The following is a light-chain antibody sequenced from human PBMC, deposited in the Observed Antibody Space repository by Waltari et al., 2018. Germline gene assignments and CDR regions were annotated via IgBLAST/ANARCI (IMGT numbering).Light chain of an antibody. CDR1: QSVNTN. J-gene: IGKJ4*01. CDR2: GAS. CDR3: HQYHNWPPIT. V-gene: IGKV3-15*01. Sequence: EIVMTQSPATLSVSPGERATLSCRASQSVNTNLAWYQQKPGQAPLLLISGASTRAPGIPSRFSGSGSGTDFTLTISSLQSEDLAVYYCHQYHNWPPITFGGGTKVEIK.